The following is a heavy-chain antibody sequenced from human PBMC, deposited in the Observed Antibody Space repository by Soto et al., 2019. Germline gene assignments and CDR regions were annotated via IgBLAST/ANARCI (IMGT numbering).Heavy chain of an antibody. Sequence: GASVKVSCKASGYTFTSYAMHWVRQAPGQRLEWMGWINAGNGNTKYSRKFQGRVTITRDTSASTAYMELSSLRSEDTAVFYCARAARVIADYYYYGMDVWGQGTTVTVSS. J-gene: IGHJ6*02. V-gene: IGHV1-3*01. CDR1: GYTFTSYA. CDR3: ARAARVIADYYYYGMDV. CDR2: INAGNGNT. D-gene: IGHD3-22*01.